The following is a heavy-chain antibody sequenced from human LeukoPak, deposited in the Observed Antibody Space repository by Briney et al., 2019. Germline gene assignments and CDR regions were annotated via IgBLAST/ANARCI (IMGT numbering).Heavy chain of an antibody. CDR3: ARSSRWYHALDI. J-gene: IGHJ3*02. Sequence: ASVKVSCKASGYTFTSYYIHWVRQAPGQGLEWMGIINPSGGSTSYAQKFQGRVTMTRDTSTSTVYMELSSLRSEDTAVYYCARSSRWYHALDIWGQGTMVTGSS. CDR1: GYTFTSYY. CDR2: INPSGGST. D-gene: IGHD4-23*01. V-gene: IGHV1-46*01.